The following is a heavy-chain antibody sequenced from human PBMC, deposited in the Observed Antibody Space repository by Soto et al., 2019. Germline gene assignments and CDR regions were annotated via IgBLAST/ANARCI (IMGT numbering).Heavy chain of an antibody. V-gene: IGHV3-33*01. D-gene: IGHD2-2*01. CDR2: IWYDGSDK. CDR3: ARDVCTRCYNNRGLEY. CDR1: VFTFINYF. Sequence: VVSLILSCASSVFTFINYFIHWFRQAPVKWLEWVAVIWYDGSDKYYADSVKGRFTISRDTSKNTLYLHMSSLRAEDTDVYYCARDVCTRCYNNRGLEYWGQGTMVSVSS. J-gene: IGHJ4*02.